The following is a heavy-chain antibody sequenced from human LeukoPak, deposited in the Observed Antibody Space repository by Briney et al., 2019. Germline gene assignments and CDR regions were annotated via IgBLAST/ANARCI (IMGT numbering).Heavy chain of an antibody. CDR2: INHSGST. Sequence: SETLSLTCAVYGGSFSGYYWSWIRQPPGKGLEWIGEINHSGSTNYNPSLKSRVTISVDTSKNQFSLKLSSVTAADTAVYYCARGRVVPGVSAFDYWGQGTLATVSS. D-gene: IGHD3-10*01. CDR3: ARGRVVPGVSAFDY. CDR1: GGSFSGYY. J-gene: IGHJ4*02. V-gene: IGHV4-34*01.